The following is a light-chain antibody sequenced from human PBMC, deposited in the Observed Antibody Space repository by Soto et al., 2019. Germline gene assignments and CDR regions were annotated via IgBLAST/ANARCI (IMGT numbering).Light chain of an antibody. CDR1: SSDVGGYNY. Sequence: QSALTQPASVSGSPGQSITISYTGTSSDVGGYNYVSWYQQHPGKAPKLMIYDVSNRPSGVSNRFSGSKSGNTASLTISGLQAEDEADYYCSSYTSSSTSVVFGGGTQLTVL. V-gene: IGLV2-14*01. J-gene: IGLJ2*01. CDR3: SSYTSSSTSVV. CDR2: DVS.